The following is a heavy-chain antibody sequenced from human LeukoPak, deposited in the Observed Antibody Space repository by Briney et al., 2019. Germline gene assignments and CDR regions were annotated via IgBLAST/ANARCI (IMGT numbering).Heavy chain of an antibody. V-gene: IGHV4-34*01. D-gene: IGHD2-15*01. CDR3: ARSRVVAAAAVGYYYYYGMDV. CDR2: INHSGST. J-gene: IGHJ6*02. Sequence: PSETLSLTCAVYGGSFSGYYWSWIRQPPGKGLEWIGEINHSGSTNHNPSLKSRVTISVDTSKNQFSLKLSSVTAADTAVYYCARSRVVAAAAVGYYYYYGMDVWGQGTTVTVSS. CDR1: GGSFSGYY.